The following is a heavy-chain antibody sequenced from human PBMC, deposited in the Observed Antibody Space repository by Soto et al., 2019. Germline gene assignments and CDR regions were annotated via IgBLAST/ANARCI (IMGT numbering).Heavy chain of an antibody. J-gene: IGHJ6*02. CDR1: GDSISSGGYY. CDR2: IHYIGNT. Sequence: SETLSLTCTVSGDSISSGGYYWSWIRQFPGKGLEWIGYIHYIGNTNYNPSLESRVTLSVDTSKNRISLNLTSVTAADTAVYYCARAAPASARMDVWGQGTMVTVSS. V-gene: IGHV4-31*03. CDR3: ARAAPASARMDV. D-gene: IGHD6-13*01.